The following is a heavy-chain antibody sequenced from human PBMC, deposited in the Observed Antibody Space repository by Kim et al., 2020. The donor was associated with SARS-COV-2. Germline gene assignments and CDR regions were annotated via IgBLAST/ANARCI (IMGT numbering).Heavy chain of an antibody. CDR3: ARPSIAVACNDAFDI. V-gene: IGHV3-9*01. CDR2: ISWNSGSI. D-gene: IGHD6-19*01. J-gene: IGHJ3*02. Sequence: GGSLRLSCTASGFTFDDYAMHWVRQAPGKGLEWVSGISWNSGSIGYADSVKGRFTISRDNAKNSLYLQMNSLRAEDTALYYCARPSIAVACNDAFDIWGQGTMVTVSS. CDR1: GFTFDDYA.